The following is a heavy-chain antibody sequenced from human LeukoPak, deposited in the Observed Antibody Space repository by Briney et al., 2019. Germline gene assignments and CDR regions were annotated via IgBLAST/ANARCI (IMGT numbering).Heavy chain of an antibody. V-gene: IGHV3-23*01. CDR3: AKDTDYAGSPQFDY. Sequence: GGSLRLSCAASGFTFSSYVMSWVRQAPGKGLEWVSTISRSGGSTYYADSVKGRFTISRDNSKNTLYLLMNSLRAEDTAVYFCAKDTDYAGSPQFDYWGQGTLVTVSS. CDR2: ISRSGGST. D-gene: IGHD1-26*01. CDR1: GFTFSSYV. J-gene: IGHJ4*02.